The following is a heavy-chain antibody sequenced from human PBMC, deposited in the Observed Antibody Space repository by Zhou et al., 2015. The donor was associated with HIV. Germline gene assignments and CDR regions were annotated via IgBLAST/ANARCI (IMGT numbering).Heavy chain of an antibody. CDR2: IIPIFGTA. J-gene: IGHJ4*02. CDR1: GGTFSSYA. Sequence: QVQLVQSGAEVKKPGSSVKVSCKASGGTFSSYAISWVRQAPGQGLEWMGGIIPIFGTANYAQKFQGRVTITADESTSTAYMELSSLRSEDTAVYYCARDHRNYYDTTGSGGYYFDYWGQGTLVTVSS. V-gene: IGHV1-69*12. CDR3: ARDHRNYYDTTGSGGYYFDY. D-gene: IGHD3-22*01.